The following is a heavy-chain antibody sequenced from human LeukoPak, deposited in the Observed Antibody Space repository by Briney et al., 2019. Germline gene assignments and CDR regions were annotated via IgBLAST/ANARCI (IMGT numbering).Heavy chain of an antibody. Sequence: GGSLRLSCAASGFTFSSYSMNWVRQAPGKGLEWVSYISSSSSTIYYADSVKGRFTISRDNSKNTLYLQMNSLRAEDTAVYYCARGRYSYGYPLFDYWGQGTLVTVSS. CDR2: ISSSSSTI. D-gene: IGHD5-18*01. J-gene: IGHJ4*02. CDR3: ARGRYSYGYPLFDY. V-gene: IGHV3-48*01. CDR1: GFTFSSYS.